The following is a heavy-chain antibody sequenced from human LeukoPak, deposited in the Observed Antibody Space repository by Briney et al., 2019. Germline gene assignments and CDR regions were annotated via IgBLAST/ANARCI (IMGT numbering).Heavy chain of an antibody. J-gene: IGHJ4*02. V-gene: IGHV3-23*01. CDR1: GFTFSSHA. CDR3: ATYHSSGWSDVDY. CDR2: LSGSGYNT. D-gene: IGHD6-19*01. Sequence: GGSLRLSCAASGFTFSSHALSWVRQAPGKGLEWVSSLSGSGYNTYYADSVKGRFTISRDNSKNTLYLQMNSLRAEDTAVYYCATYHSSGWSDVDYWGQGTLVTVSS.